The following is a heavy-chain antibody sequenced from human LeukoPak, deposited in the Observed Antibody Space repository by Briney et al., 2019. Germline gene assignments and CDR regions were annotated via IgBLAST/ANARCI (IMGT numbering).Heavy chain of an antibody. Sequence: GGSLRLSCAASGFTFSSYSMNWVRQAPGKGLERVSSISSSSSYIYYADSVKGRFTISRDNAKNSLYLQMNSLRAEDTAVYYCARGRQNSGSYSDAFDIWGQGTMVTVSS. CDR3: ARGRQNSGSYSDAFDI. J-gene: IGHJ3*02. D-gene: IGHD1-26*01. V-gene: IGHV3-21*01. CDR1: GFTFSSYS. CDR2: ISSSSSYI.